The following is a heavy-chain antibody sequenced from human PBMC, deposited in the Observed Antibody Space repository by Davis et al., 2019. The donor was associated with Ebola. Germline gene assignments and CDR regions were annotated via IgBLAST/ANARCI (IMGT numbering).Heavy chain of an antibody. D-gene: IGHD1-26*01. J-gene: IGHJ4*02. CDR3: TRVRVVGATTPIIDY. CDR2: IRSKAYGGTT. V-gene: IGHV3-49*04. CDR1: GFTFGDYA. Sequence: PGGSLRLSCTASGFTFGDYAMSWVRQAPGKGLEWVGFIRSKAYGGTTEYAASVKGRFTISRDDSKSIAYLQMNSLKTEDTAVYYCTRVRVVGATTPIIDYWGQGTLVTVSS.